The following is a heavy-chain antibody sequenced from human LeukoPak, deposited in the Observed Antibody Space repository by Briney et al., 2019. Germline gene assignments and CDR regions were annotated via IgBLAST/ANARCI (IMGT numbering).Heavy chain of an antibody. V-gene: IGHV3-48*03. J-gene: IGHJ4*02. D-gene: IGHD5-12*01. CDR1: GFTVSSNY. Sequence: GGSLRLSCAASGFTVSSNYMNWVRQAPGKGLELVSYISSSGSTIYYADSVKGRFTISRDNAKNSLYLQMNSLRAEDTAIYYCARIMVATTREAFDYWGQGTRVTVSS. CDR2: ISSSGSTI. CDR3: ARIMVATTREAFDY.